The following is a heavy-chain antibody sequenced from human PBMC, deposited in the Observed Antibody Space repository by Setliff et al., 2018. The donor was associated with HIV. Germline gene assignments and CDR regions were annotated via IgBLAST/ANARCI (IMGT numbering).Heavy chain of an antibody. J-gene: IGHJ6*03. CDR3: ARGDGTKDYYYYYMDV. V-gene: IGHV4-59*01. CDR1: GGSISSYY. D-gene: IGHD1-7*01. Sequence: SETLSLTCTVSGGSISSYYWSWIRQPPGKGLEWIGYIYYRGSTNYNPSLKSRVTISVDTSKNQFSLKLSSVTAADTAVYHCARGDGTKDYYYYYMDVWGKGTTVTVSS. CDR2: IYYRGST.